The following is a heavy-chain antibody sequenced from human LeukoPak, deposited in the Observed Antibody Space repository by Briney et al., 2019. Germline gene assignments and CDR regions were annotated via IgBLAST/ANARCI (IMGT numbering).Heavy chain of an antibody. J-gene: IGHJ4*02. Sequence: GGSLRLSCAASGFTFNSYAMSWVRQAPWERLQWVSGISDSGGNTYYADSVRGRFTISRDNAKNSLYLQMNSLRAEDTALYYCAKEMGLIAAAGTGFDYWGQGTLVTVSS. CDR3: AKEMGLIAAAGTGFDY. D-gene: IGHD6-13*01. CDR2: ISDSGGNT. V-gene: IGHV3-23*01. CDR1: GFTFNSYA.